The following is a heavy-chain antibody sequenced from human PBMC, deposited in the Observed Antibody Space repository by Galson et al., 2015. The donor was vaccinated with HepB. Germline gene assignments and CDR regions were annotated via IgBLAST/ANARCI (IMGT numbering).Heavy chain of an antibody. D-gene: IGHD4-17*01. CDR1: GYTLTSYG. Sequence: SVKVSCKASGYTLTSYGISWVRQAPGQGLEWMGWISAYNGNTNYAQKLQGRVTMTTDTSTSTAYMELRSLRSDDTAVYYCAREYGDYYYYGMDVWGQGTTVTVSS. CDR2: ISAYNGNT. V-gene: IGHV1-18*04. CDR3: AREYGDYYYYGMDV. J-gene: IGHJ6*02.